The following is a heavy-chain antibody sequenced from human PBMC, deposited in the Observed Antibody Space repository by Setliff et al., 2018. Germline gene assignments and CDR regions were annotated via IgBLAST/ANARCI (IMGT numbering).Heavy chain of an antibody. CDR3: SRDVYDFRTGQADP. CDR2: INQGRGGQ. J-gene: IGHJ5*02. CDR1: GFTFSSLW. V-gene: IGHV3-7*01. Sequence: HPGGSLRLSCAASGFTFSSLWMAWVRQAPGKGLEWVANINQGRGGQFYVDSVRGRFIISRDNAKNSLYLHMSSLRADDTAVYYCSRDVYDFRTGQADPWGQGTLVTVSS. D-gene: IGHD3-3*01.